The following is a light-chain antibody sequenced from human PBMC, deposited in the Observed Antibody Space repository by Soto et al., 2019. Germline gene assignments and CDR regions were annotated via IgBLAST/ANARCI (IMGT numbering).Light chain of an antibody. CDR2: DAS. J-gene: IGKJ5*01. CDR1: QSVSSH. Sequence: EIVLTQSPATLSLSPGERATLSRRASQSVSSHLAWYQQRPGQAPRLLIYDASNRATGIPARFSGSGSGTDLTLTISRLENEDFEVYYCQQRGKWITFGQGTRLEI. V-gene: IGKV3-11*01. CDR3: QQRGKWIT.